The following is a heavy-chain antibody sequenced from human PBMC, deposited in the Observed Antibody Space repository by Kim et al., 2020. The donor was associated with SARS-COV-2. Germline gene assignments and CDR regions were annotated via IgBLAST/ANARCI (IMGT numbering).Heavy chain of an antibody. CDR3: ARGIVGGSVAFDF. CDR2: INPDGSNT. J-gene: IGHJ3*01. D-gene: IGHD1-26*01. Sequence: GGSLRLSCAASGFTFSNHWMHWVRQAPGVGLVWVSRINPDGSNTNYADSVNGRFTISRDNAKNTLYLQMNGLRAEDTAAYYCARGIVGGSVAFDFWGQGTVGTVPS. CDR1: GFTFSNHW. V-gene: IGHV3-74*01.